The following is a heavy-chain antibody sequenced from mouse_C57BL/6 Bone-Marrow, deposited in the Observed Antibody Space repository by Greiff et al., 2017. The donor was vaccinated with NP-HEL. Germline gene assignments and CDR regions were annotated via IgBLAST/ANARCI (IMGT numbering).Heavy chain of an antibody. J-gene: IGHJ1*03. V-gene: IGHV5-6*02. CDR3: ARQGYYGSSYWYFDV. D-gene: IGHD1-1*01. CDR2: ISSGGSYT. Sequence: VKLMESGGDLVKPGGSLKLSCAASGFTFSSYGMSWVRQTPDKRLEWVATISSGGSYTYYPDSVKGRFTISRDNAKNTLYLQMSSLKSEDTAMYYCARQGYYGSSYWYFDVWGTGTTVTVSS. CDR1: GFTFSSYG.